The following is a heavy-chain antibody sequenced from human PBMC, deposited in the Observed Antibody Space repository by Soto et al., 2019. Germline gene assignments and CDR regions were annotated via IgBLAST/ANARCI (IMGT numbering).Heavy chain of an antibody. J-gene: IGHJ5*02. D-gene: IGHD3-9*01. Sequence: ASVKVSCKASGYTFTSYGISWVRQAPGQGLEWMGRISAYNGNTNYAQKLQGRVTMTTDTSTSTAYMELRSLRSDDTAVYYCARGTYDILTEDWFDPWGQGTLVTVSS. CDR2: ISAYNGNT. CDR1: GYTFTSYG. CDR3: ARGTYDILTEDWFDP. V-gene: IGHV1-18*01.